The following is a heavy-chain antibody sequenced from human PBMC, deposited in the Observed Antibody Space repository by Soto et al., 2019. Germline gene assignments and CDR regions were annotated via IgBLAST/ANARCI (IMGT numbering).Heavy chain of an antibody. CDR2: ISGSGSTI. V-gene: IGHV3-23*01. Sequence: PGGSLRLSCAASGFTFSSYAVSWVRQAPGKGPEWISSISGSGSTIYYADSVKGRFTISRDYSKNTLYLQMSSLRAEDTAVYYCAKVFYYYDSSGYYYFDYWGQGTLVTVSS. CDR1: GFTFSSYA. J-gene: IGHJ4*02. CDR3: AKVFYYYDSSGYYYFDY. D-gene: IGHD3-22*01.